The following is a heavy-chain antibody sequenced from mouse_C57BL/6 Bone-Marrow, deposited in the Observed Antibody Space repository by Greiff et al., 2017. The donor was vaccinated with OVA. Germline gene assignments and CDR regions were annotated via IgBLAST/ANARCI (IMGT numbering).Heavy chain of an antibody. CDR1: GFTFSSYA. V-gene: IGHV5-4*01. D-gene: IGHD2-3*01. CDR3: ARDNGYYGGAMDY. CDR2: ISDGGSYT. Sequence: EVQLKESGGGLVKPGGSLKLSCAASGFTFSSYAMSWVRQTPEKRLEWVATISDGGSYTYYPDNVKGRFTISRDNAKNNLYLQMSHLKSEDTAMYYCARDNGYYGGAMDYWGQGTSVTVSS. J-gene: IGHJ4*01.